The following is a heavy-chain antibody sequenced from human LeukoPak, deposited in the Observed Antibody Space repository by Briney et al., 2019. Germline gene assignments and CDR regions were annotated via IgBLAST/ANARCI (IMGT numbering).Heavy chain of an antibody. CDR3: AGTYSLYDAFDI. Sequence: SETLSLTCTVSGDSISSGSFCWSWIRQPAGKGLDWIGHIYTTGSTNYNPSLKSRVTISVDTSKNQFSLRLSSATAADTAVYYCAGTYSLYDAFDIWGRGTMVTVSS. V-gene: IGHV4-61*09. CDR2: IYTTGST. J-gene: IGHJ3*02. CDR1: GDSISSGSFC. D-gene: IGHD6-13*01.